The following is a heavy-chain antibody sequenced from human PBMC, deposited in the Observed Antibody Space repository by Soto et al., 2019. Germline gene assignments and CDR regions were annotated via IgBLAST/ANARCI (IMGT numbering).Heavy chain of an antibody. Sequence: QVQLVQSGAEVKKPGSSVKVSCKASGGTFSSYAISWVRQAPGQGLEWMGGIIPIFGTANYAQKFQGRVTITADESTSTAYMELSSLRYEETAVYYCARGAIFGVVDHDYYYGMDVWGQGTTVTVSS. CDR1: GGTFSSYA. V-gene: IGHV1-69*01. D-gene: IGHD3-3*01. J-gene: IGHJ6*02. CDR3: ARGAIFGVVDHDYYYGMDV. CDR2: IIPIFGTA.